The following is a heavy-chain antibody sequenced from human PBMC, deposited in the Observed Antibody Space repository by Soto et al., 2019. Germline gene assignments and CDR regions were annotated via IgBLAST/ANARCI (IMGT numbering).Heavy chain of an antibody. Sequence: QVQLVESGGGVVQPGRSLRLSYAASGFTFSSYGMHWVRQAPGKGLEWVAVIWYDGSNKYYADSVKGRFTISRDNSKNTLYLQMNSLRAEDTAVYYCAREQTYYFDYWGQGTLVTVSS. CDR2: IWYDGSNK. J-gene: IGHJ4*02. V-gene: IGHV3-33*01. CDR3: AREQTYYFDY. CDR1: GFTFSSYG.